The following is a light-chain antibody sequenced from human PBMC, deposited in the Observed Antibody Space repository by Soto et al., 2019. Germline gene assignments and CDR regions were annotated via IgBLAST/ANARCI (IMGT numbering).Light chain of an antibody. CDR3: QQYNSYSWT. CDR2: KAS. CDR1: QAITPW. V-gene: IGKV1-5*03. J-gene: IGKJ1*01. Sequence: DIQMTQSPSTLSASVGDRVTITCRASQAITPWLAWYQQKPGKAPKLLIYKASSLDSGVPSRFSGSGSGTEFTLTISSLQPDDFATYYCQQYNSYSWTFGQGTKVDIK.